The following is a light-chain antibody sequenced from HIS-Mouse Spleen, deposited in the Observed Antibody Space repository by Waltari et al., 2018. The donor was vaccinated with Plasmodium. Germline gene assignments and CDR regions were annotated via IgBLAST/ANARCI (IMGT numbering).Light chain of an antibody. V-gene: IGLV3-1*01. CDR1: KLGDKY. CDR2: QDS. Sequence: SYELTQPPSVSVSPGQTASITCSGDKLGDKYACWYQQQPGQSPVLVIYQDSKRPSGIPERFSGSNSGNAATLPISGSQAMDEADYYCQAWDSSTVVFGGGTKLTVL. J-gene: IGLJ2*01. CDR3: QAWDSSTVV.